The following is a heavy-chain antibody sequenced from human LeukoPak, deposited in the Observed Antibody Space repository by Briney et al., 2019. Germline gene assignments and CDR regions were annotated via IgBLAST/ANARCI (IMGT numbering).Heavy chain of an antibody. CDR3: ARSSTFVVVQPVGDY. V-gene: IGHV1-8*01. CDR1: GYTFTSYD. CDR2: MNPNSGNT. D-gene: IGHD2-2*01. J-gene: IGHJ4*02. Sequence: GASVKVSCKASGYTFTSYDINWVRQATGQGLEWMGWMNPNSGNTGYAQKFQGRVTMTRDTSISTAYMELSRLRSDDTAVYYCARSSTFVVVQPVGDYWGQGTLVTVSS.